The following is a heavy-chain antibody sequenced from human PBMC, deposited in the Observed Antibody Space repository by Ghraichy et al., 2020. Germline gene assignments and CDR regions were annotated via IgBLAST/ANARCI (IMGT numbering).Heavy chain of an antibody. Sequence: GGSLRLSCAASGFTFSDYYMSWIRQAPGKGLEWVSYISSSGSTIYYADSVKGRFTISRDNAKNSLYLQMNSLRAEDTAVYYCARVGGPGRQAFYYYYYMDVWGKGTTVTVSS. D-gene: IGHD3-10*01. V-gene: IGHV3-11*01. CDR2: ISSSGSTI. J-gene: IGHJ6*03. CDR3: ARVGGPGRQAFYYYYYMDV. CDR1: GFTFSDYY.